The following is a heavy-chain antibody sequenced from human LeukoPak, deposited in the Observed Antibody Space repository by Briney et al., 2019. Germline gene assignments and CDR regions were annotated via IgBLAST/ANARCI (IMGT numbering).Heavy chain of an antibody. CDR3: ARDLARSGQGSPIGWFDP. V-gene: IGHV1-69*04. D-gene: IGHD3-3*01. J-gene: IGHJ5*02. CDR1: GGTFSSYT. Sequence: SVKVSCKASGGTFSSYTISWVRQAPGQGLEWMGRIIPILGIANYAQKFQGRVTITADKSTSTAYMELSSLRSEDTAVYYCARDLARSGQGSPIGWFDPLGQGTLVTVSS. CDR2: IIPILGIA.